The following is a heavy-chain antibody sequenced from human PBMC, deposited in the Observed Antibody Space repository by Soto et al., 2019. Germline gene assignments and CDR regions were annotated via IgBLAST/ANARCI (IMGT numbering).Heavy chain of an antibody. CDR3: ASHYDLWTGSLSPVDY. J-gene: IGHJ4*02. V-gene: IGHV3-11*01. CDR2: IDTSSTKI. D-gene: IGHD3-3*01. Sequence: QVQLVESGGDLVKPGGSLRLSCAASGYTFSDYYLSWIRQAPGKGLEWISYIDTSSTKIYYADSVRGRFTISRDNGKNSLFLEMNKLRVEDTAVYFCASHYDLWTGSLSPVDYWGRGTLVTVSS. CDR1: GYTFSDYY.